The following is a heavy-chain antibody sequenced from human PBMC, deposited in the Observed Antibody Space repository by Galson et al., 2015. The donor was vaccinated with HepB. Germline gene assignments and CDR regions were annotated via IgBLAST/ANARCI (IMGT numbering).Heavy chain of an antibody. D-gene: IGHD6-6*01. Sequence: SLRLSCAASGFTFSSYGMHWVRQAPGKGLEWVAVISYDGSNKYYADFVKGRFTISRDNSKNTLYLRMNSLRAEDTAVYYCAKDLEYSSSVFDYWGQGTLVTVSS. J-gene: IGHJ4*02. CDR3: AKDLEYSSSVFDY. CDR2: ISYDGSNK. CDR1: GFTFSSYG. V-gene: IGHV3-30*18.